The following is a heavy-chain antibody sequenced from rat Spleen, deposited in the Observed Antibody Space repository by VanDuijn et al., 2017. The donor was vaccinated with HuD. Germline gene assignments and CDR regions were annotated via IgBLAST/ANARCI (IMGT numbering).Heavy chain of an antibody. V-gene: IGHV5-29*01. CDR2: ISHDGSST. Sequence: EIQLVESGGGLVQPGRSMSLSCAASGFIFSSYDMAWVRQAPTKGLEWVATISHDGSSTYYRDPEKGRFTISRDNAKSTLYLQMDSLRSEDTATYYCTRLYYSNWFAYWGQGTLVTVSS. J-gene: IGHJ3*01. CDR1: GFIFSSYD. CDR3: TRLYYSNWFAY. D-gene: IGHD1-1*01.